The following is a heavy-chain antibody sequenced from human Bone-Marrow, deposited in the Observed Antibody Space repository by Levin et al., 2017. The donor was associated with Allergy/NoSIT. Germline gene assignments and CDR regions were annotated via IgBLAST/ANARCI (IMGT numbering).Heavy chain of an antibody. D-gene: IGHD3-22*01. CDR1: GFTFSSYW. V-gene: IGHV3-74*01. J-gene: IGHJ4*02. Sequence: GESLKISCAASGFTFSSYWMHWVRQAPGKGLVWVSRINSDGSSTSYADSVKGRFTISRDNAKNTLYLQMNSLRAEDTAVYYCARDQIAQGSFDYWGQGTLVTVSS. CDR2: INSDGSST. CDR3: ARDQIAQGSFDY.